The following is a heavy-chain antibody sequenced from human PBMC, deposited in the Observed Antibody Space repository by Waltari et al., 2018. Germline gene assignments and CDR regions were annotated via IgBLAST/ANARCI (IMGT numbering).Heavy chain of an antibody. CDR3: AREVYYYGSGSPTHFDY. D-gene: IGHD3-10*01. CDR1: GGSFSGYY. J-gene: IGHJ4*02. V-gene: IGHV4-34*01. Sequence: QVQLQQWGAGLLKPSETLSLTCAVYGGSFSGYYWSWIRQPPGKGLEWIGEINQSASTHSNPSLKSRVTISVDTSKNQFSLKLSSVTAADTAVYYCAREVYYYGSGSPTHFDYWGQGTLVTVSS. CDR2: INQSAST.